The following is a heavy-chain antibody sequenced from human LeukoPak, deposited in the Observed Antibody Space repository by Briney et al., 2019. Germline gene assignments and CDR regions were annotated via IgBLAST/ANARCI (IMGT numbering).Heavy chain of an antibody. CDR2: INSDGSST. CDR3: ARDEYDSSGYYSHFDY. D-gene: IGHD3-22*01. CDR1: GFTFSGYW. Sequence: PGGSLRLSCAASGFTFSGYWMHWVRQAPGKGLGWVSRINSDGSSTSYADSVKGRFTISRDNAKNTLYLQMNSLRAEDTAVYYCARDEYDSSGYYSHFDYWGQGTLVTVSS. J-gene: IGHJ4*02. V-gene: IGHV3-74*01.